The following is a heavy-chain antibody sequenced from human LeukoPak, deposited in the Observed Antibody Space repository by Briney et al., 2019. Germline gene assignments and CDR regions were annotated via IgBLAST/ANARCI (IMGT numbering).Heavy chain of an antibody. CDR3: ARDPVTTWGYFDY. D-gene: IGHD4-17*01. Sequence: GGSLRLSCAASGFTFRNYAIHWVCQAPGKGLEWVAVISSDGTNKNYADSVKGRFTISRDKAKNTVYLQVNSLRSEDTAVYYCARDPVTTWGYFDYWGQGTLVTVSS. CDR1: GFTFRNYA. J-gene: IGHJ4*02. CDR2: ISSDGTNK. V-gene: IGHV3-30-3*01.